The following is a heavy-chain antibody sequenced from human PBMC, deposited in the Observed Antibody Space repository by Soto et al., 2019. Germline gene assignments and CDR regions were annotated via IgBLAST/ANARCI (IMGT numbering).Heavy chain of an antibody. D-gene: IGHD6-13*01. V-gene: IGHV5-10-1*01. J-gene: IGHJ6*02. CDR2: IDPSDSYT. CDR3: ARPGIFYYYGMDV. CDR1: GYSFTSYW. Sequence: GESLKIACNGSGYSFTSYWISWVRQMPGKGLEWMGRIDPSDSYTNYSPSFQGHVTISADKSISTAYLQWSSLKASDTAMYYCARPGIFYYYGMDVWGQGTTVTVSS.